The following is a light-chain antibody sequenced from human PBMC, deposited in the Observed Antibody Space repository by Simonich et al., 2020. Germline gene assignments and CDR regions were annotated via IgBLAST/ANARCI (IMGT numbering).Light chain of an antibody. CDR1: SSDVGGYND. CDR2: DVS. V-gene: IGLV2-14*01. Sequence: QSALTQPASVSGSPGQSITISCTGTSSDVGGYNDVSWYQQHPGKAPKLMIYDVSKRPSGVSNRFSGYKSGNPASLTISGLQAEDEADYYCSSYTSSSTWVFGGGTKLTVL. J-gene: IGLJ3*02. CDR3: SSYTSSSTWV.